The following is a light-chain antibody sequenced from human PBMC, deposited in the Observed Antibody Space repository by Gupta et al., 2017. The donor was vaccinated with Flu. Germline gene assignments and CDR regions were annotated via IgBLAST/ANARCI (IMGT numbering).Light chain of an antibody. J-gene: IGKJ1*01. CDR1: QSISSW. V-gene: IGKV1-5*03. Sequence: DIQMTQSPSTLSASVGDRVTITCRASQSISSWLAWYQQKPGKAPKLLIYKASSLESGVPLRFSGSGSGTEFTLTISNLQTDDFATYYCQQYNSYSWTFGQGTKVEIK. CDR3: QQYNSYSWT. CDR2: KAS.